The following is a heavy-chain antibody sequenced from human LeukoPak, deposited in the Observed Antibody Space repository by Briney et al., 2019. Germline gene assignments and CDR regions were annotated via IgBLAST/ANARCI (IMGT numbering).Heavy chain of an antibody. CDR2: IIAIVGTA. J-gene: IGHJ4*02. CDR3: ARVKAVALDY. Sequence: ASVKGSCKASGGTFSSYAISCVRQAPGQRLEGIGRIIAIVGTADHTQKVQGRVTITTDESTSTAYMELSSLRSEDTAVYSCARVKAVALDYWGQGTLVTVSS. CDR1: GGTFSSYA. V-gene: IGHV1-69*05. D-gene: IGHD6-19*01.